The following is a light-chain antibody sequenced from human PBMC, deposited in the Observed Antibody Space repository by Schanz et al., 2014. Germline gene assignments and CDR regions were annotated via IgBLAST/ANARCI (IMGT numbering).Light chain of an antibody. CDR1: SSDVGGYNY. J-gene: IGLJ1*01. CDR2: DVS. CDR3: SSYTSSSTRV. V-gene: IGLV2-14*01. Sequence: QSALTQPASVSGSPGQSITISRTGTSSDVGGYNYVSWYQQHPGKAPKLMIYDVSNRPSGVSNRFSGSKSCNTASLTISGLQAEDEADYYCSSYTSSSTRVFGTGTKLTVL.